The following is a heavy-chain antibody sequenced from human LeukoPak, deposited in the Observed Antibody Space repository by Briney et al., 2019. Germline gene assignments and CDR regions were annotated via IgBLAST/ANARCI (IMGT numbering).Heavy chain of an antibody. CDR1: GGTFSSYA. Sequence: SVKVSCKASGGTFSSYAISWVRQAPGQGLEWMGGIIPIFGTANYAQKFQGRVTITADESTSTAYMELSSLRSEDTAVYYCAVGVGVVPVAEYYFDYWGQGTLVTVSS. CDR2: IIPIFGTA. V-gene: IGHV1-69*13. J-gene: IGHJ4*02. D-gene: IGHD2-2*01. CDR3: AVGVGVVPVAEYYFDY.